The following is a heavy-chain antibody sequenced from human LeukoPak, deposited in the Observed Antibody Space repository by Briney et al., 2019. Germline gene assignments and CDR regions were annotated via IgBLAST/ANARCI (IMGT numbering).Heavy chain of an antibody. J-gene: IGHJ4*02. CDR1: GFTFSSYW. Sequence: GGSLRLSCAASGFTFSSYWMSWVRQAPGKGLEWVANIKQDGSEKYYVDSVKGRFTISRDNAKNSLYLQMNSLRAEDTAVYYCARAWGTILGVVTLPHYFDYWGQGTLVTVSS. V-gene: IGHV3-7*01. CDR2: IKQDGSEK. CDR3: ARAWGTILGVVTLPHYFDY. D-gene: IGHD3-3*01.